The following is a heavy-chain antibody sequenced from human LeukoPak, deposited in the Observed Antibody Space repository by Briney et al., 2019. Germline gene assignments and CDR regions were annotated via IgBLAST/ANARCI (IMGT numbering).Heavy chain of an antibody. CDR2: INPNSGGT. CDR1: GYTFTGYY. V-gene: IGHV1-2*06. CDR3: AREKVRQSGMDV. D-gene: IGHD2-2*01. Sequence: ASVKVSCKASGYTFTGYYMHWVRQAPGQGLEWMGRINPNSGGTNYAQKFQGRVTMTRDTSISTAYMELSRLRSDDTAVYYCAREKVRQSGMDVWGQGTTVTVSS. J-gene: IGHJ6*02.